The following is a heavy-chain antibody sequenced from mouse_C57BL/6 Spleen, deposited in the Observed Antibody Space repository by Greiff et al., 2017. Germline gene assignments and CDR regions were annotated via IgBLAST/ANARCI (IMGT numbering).Heavy chain of an antibody. D-gene: IGHD2-4*01. CDR3: ASNYDKVWFAY. CDR1: GFTFSDYG. V-gene: IGHV5-17*01. CDR2: ISSGSSTI. J-gene: IGHJ3*01. Sequence: EVKLVESGGGLVKPGGSLKLSCAASGFTFSDYGMHWVRQAPEKGLEWVAYISSGSSTIYYADTVKGRFTISRDNAKNTLFLQMTSLRSEDTAMYYCASNYDKVWFAYWGQGTLVTVSA.